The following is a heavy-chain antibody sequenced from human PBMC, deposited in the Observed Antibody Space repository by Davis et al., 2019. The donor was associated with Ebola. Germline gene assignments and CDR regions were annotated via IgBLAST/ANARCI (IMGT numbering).Heavy chain of an antibody. Sequence: MPSETLSLTCTVSGGSLSGYYWSWIRQPPGKGLEWIAYTYYSGSTNYNPPLKSRVTISLDTSKNQFSLKLSSVTAADTAVYYCAHSRSLGPWSWFDPWGQGTLVTVSS. CDR3: AHSRSLGPWSWFDP. J-gene: IGHJ5*02. CDR1: GGSLSGYY. D-gene: IGHD3-22*01. CDR2: TYYSGST. V-gene: IGHV4-59*01.